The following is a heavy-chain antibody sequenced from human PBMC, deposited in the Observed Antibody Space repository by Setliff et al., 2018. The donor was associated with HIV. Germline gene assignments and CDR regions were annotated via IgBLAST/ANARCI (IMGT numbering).Heavy chain of an antibody. D-gene: IGHD3-22*01. CDR1: GGTFSSYA. V-gene: IGHV1-69*05. J-gene: IGHJ4*02. CDR2: IIPIFGTA. Sequence: ASVKVSCKASGGTFSSYAISWVRQAPGQGLEWMGGIIPIFGTANYAQKFQGRVTITTDESTSTAYMELSSLRSEDTAVYYCARSIYDSSGYYYDARPSYFDYWGQGTLVTVSS. CDR3: ARSIYDSSGYYYDARPSYFDY.